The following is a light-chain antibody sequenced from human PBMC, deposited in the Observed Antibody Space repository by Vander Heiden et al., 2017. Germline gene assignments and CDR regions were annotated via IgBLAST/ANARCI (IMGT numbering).Light chain of an antibody. CDR2: AAS. CDR1: QSITTY. V-gene: IGKV1-39*01. Sequence: MQMTQSPSSLSASVGDRVTITCRTSQSITTYLNWYQQKPGKAPKLLTYAASILQAGVPSRFSGSGSGTEFTLTISSLQPDDIATYYCQQSHSTSLTFGHGTKVDVK. CDR3: QQSHSTSLT. J-gene: IGKJ3*01.